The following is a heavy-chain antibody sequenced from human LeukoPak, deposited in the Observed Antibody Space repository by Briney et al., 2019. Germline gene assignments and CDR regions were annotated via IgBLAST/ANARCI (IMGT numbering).Heavy chain of an antibody. CDR3: ARGSWGVGATRWFDP. CDR1: GGSFSGYY. CDR2: INHSGST. V-gene: IGHV4-34*01. D-gene: IGHD1-26*01. Sequence: PSETLSLTCAVYGGSFSGYYWSWIRQPPGKGLEWIGEINHSGSTNYNPSLKSRVTISVDTSKNQFSLKLSSVTAADTAVYYCARGSWGVGATRWFDPWGQGTLVTVSS. J-gene: IGHJ5*02.